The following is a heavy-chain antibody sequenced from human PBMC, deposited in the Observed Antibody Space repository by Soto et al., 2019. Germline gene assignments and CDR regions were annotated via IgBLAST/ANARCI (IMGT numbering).Heavy chain of an antibody. J-gene: IGHJ6*02. CDR3: AREETVVVTAIYYYYYGMDV. Sequence: ASGKVYCKACGYTFTRYYMHWVRQSPGQGLEWMGIINPSGGSTSYAQKFQGRVTMTRDTSTSTVYMELSSLRSEDTAVYYCAREETVVVTAIYYYYYGMDVWGQGTTVPVSS. CDR1: GYTFTRYY. D-gene: IGHD2-21*02. CDR2: INPSGGST. V-gene: IGHV1-46*01.